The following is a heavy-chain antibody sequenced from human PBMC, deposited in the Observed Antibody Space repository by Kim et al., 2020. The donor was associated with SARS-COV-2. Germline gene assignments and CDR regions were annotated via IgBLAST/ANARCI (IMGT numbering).Heavy chain of an antibody. Sequence: GSTNDNPSLKSRVTMSVDTSKNQFSLKLSSVTAADTAVYYCARDVNWFDPWGQGTLVTVSS. CDR2: GST. CDR3: ARDVNWFDP. J-gene: IGHJ5*02. V-gene: IGHV4-4*07.